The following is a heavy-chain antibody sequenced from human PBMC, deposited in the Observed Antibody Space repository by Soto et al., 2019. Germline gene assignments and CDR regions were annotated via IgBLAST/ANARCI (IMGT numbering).Heavy chain of an antibody. Sequence: ASVKVSCKASGYTCTGYYMHGVLQSPGQGLEWMGWINPNSGGTNYAQKFQGRVTMTRDTSISTAYMELSRLRSDDTAVYYCARDRVVLYGMDVWDQGTTVTVSS. J-gene: IGHJ6*02. V-gene: IGHV1-2*02. D-gene: IGHD3-3*01. CDR3: ARDRVVLYGMDV. CDR2: INPNSGGT. CDR1: GYTCTGYY.